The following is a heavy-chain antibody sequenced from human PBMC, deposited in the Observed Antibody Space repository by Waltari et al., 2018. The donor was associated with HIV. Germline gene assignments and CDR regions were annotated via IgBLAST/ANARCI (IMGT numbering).Heavy chain of an antibody. J-gene: IGHJ3*02. CDR2: IIPVFGTA. D-gene: IGHD1-26*01. CDR3: ARDEGLTLGAAGDAFDI. V-gene: IGHV1-69*01. CDR1: GGILSNNV. Sequence: QVLLVQSGAEVKKPGSSVKVSCKTSGGILSNNVITWVRQAPGQGLEWMGGIIPVFGTADYAQKFRDRVTITADESTTTVYMEVSSLRPDDTAVYYCARDEGLTLGAAGDAFDIWGQGTVVTVSS.